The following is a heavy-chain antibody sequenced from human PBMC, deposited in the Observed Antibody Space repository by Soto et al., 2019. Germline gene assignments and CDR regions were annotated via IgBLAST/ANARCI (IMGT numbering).Heavy chain of an antibody. Sequence: QVQLVQCGAEVKKPGASVKISCKASGYTFTRYTMNWVRQAPGQRLEWMGWINPDNGNTKSSQKFQDRVIITRDTSASTAYMDLSSLRSEDTAEYYCARGIATGQLDPWGQGTLVTVSS. D-gene: IGHD2-15*01. CDR1: GYTFTRYT. CDR3: ARGIATGQLDP. V-gene: IGHV1-3*01. CDR2: INPDNGNT. J-gene: IGHJ5*02.